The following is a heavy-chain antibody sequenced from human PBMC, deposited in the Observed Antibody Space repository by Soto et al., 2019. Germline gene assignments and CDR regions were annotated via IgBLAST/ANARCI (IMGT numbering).Heavy chain of an antibody. CDR1: GFTFSRFC. CDR3: VKGEYYYDSSGYYPFDY. Sequence: GGSLRLSCAVSGFTFSRFCMHWVRQAPGKGLEWVAHISYDGSNEHYVDSVKGRFTISRDNSKNTQYLQMSSLRADDTAVYYCVKGEYYYDSSGYYPFDYWGQGTLVTVSS. J-gene: IGHJ4*02. D-gene: IGHD3-22*01. CDR2: ISYDGSNE. V-gene: IGHV3-30*18.